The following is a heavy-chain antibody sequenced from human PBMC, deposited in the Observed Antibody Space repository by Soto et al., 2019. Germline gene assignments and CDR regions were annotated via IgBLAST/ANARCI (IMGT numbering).Heavy chain of an antibody. D-gene: IGHD6-13*01. CDR1: GYSFTSNW. Sequence: XESLNISCRGSGYSFTSNWISWVRQMPGKGLEWMGRIDPSDSYTNYSPSFQGHVTISGDKSINTAYLQWSSLKASDTAMYYCARLGTSYGMDVWRQGTTVTVSS. CDR3: ARLGTSYGMDV. J-gene: IGHJ6*02. CDR2: IDPSDSYT. V-gene: IGHV5-10-1*01.